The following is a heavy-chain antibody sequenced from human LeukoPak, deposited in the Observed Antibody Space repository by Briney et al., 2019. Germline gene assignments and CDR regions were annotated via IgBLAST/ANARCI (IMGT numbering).Heavy chain of an antibody. V-gene: IGHV1-69*04. CDR3: ARDLDDGSSSD. Sequence: SVKVSCKASGGTFSGYALSWVRQAPGQGLEWMGRIIPILGIANYAQKFQGRVTITADKSTSTAYMELSSLRSEDTAVYYCARDLDDGSSSDWGQGTLVTVSS. D-gene: IGHD6-6*01. CDR1: GGTFSGYA. CDR2: IIPILGIA. J-gene: IGHJ4*02.